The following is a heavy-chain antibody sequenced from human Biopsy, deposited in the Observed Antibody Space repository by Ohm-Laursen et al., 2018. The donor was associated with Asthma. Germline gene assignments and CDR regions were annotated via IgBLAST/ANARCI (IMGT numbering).Heavy chain of an antibody. V-gene: IGHV4-31*03. J-gene: IGHJ3*02. D-gene: IGHD1-26*01. CDR2: IHHSGTS. Sequence: SQTLSLTCTVSGDSITSGGCCWNWIRQHPGKGLEWIGYIHHSGTSYFNPSLKSRVSFSRDTSKNQFSLRLRSVTAEDTAVYYCARQKLVAAEGPFDMWGQGTMVIVSS. CDR3: ARQKLVAAEGPFDM. CDR1: GDSITSGGCC.